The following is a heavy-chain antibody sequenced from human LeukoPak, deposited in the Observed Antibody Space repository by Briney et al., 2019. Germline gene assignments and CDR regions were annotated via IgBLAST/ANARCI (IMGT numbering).Heavy chain of an antibody. CDR1: GYTFTSYG. Sequence: ASVKVSCKASGYTFTSYGISWVRQAPGQGLEWMGWISAYNGNTNYAQKLQGRVTMTTDTSTSTAYMELRSLRSDDTAVYYCARDGYYDILTGYYNLIDYWGQRTLVTVSS. CDR3: ARDGYYDILTGYYNLIDY. CDR2: ISAYNGNT. D-gene: IGHD3-9*01. J-gene: IGHJ4*02. V-gene: IGHV1-18*01.